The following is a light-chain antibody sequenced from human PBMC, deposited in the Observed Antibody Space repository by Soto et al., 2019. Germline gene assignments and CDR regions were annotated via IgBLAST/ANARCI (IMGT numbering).Light chain of an antibody. CDR3: QQYNNWPRT. V-gene: IGKV3-15*01. CDR1: QSVSSN. CDR2: GAS. Sequence: EIVMTQSPATLSVSPGERATFSCRASQSVSSNLAWYQQKPGQAPRLLIYGASIRATGIPARFSGSGSGTEFTLNISSLQSEDFAVYYCQQYNNWPRTFGQGTKVDIK. J-gene: IGKJ1*01.